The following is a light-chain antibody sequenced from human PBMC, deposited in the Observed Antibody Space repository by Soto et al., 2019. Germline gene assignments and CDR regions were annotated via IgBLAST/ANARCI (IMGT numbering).Light chain of an antibody. Sequence: DIQMTQSPSSVSASVGDRVTITCRASQDISTWLAWYQHKPGKAPELLIHAAYSLRNGVPSRFSGSGSGTDFALTITSLQPEDFATYYCQQSNSFPRTFGQGNKVEI. CDR2: AAY. CDR3: QQSNSFPRT. J-gene: IGKJ1*01. CDR1: QDISTW. V-gene: IGKV1-12*01.